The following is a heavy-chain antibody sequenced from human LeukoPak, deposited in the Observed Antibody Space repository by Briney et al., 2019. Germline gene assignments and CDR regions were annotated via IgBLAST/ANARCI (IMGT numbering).Heavy chain of an antibody. CDR3: ARTLDVFLGHELYDAFDI. Sequence: SETLSLTCTVSGGSISSGGSYWSWIRQHPGKGLEWIGYIYYSGSTYYNPSLKSRVTISVDTSKNQFSLKLSSVTAADTAVYYCARTLDVFLGHELYDAFDIWGQGTMVTVSS. CDR1: GGSISSGGSY. J-gene: IGHJ3*02. CDR2: IYYSGST. V-gene: IGHV4-31*03. D-gene: IGHD1-26*01.